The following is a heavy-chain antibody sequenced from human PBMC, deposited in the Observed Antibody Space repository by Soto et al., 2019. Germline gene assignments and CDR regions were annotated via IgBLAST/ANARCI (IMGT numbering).Heavy chain of an antibody. CDR3: ARDSYSNQY. D-gene: IGHD4-4*01. CDR2: ISSSGSAI. CDR1: GFTFSSYE. J-gene: IGHJ4*02. Sequence: PGGSLRLSCAASGFTFSSYEMNWVRQAPGKGLEWASYISSSGSAIYYADSVKGRFTISRDNAKNSLYLQMNSLRAEDTAVYYCARDSYSNQYWGQGTLVTVSS. V-gene: IGHV3-48*03.